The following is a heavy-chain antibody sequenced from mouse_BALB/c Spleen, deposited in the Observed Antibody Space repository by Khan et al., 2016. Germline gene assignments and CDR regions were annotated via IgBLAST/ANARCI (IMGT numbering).Heavy chain of an antibody. Sequence: EVQLQESGPGLVKPSQSLSLTCTVTGYSITSDYAWNWIRQFPGDKLEWMGYISYSGSTSYNPSLKSRIPLTRDTSKNQFFLQLNSVTTEDTATYYCARGMITTFDYWGQGTTLTVSS. D-gene: IGHD2-4*01. CDR1: GYSITSDYA. CDR2: ISYSGST. CDR3: ARGMITTFDY. V-gene: IGHV3-2*02. J-gene: IGHJ2*01.